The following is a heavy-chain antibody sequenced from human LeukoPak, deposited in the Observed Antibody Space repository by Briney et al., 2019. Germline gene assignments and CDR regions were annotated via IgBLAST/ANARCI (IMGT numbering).Heavy chain of an antibody. J-gene: IGHJ4*02. CDR2: IKSKTDGGTT. CDR1: GFTFSNAW. D-gene: IGHD5-12*01. Sequence: PGGSLRLSCAASGFTFSNAWMSWVRQAPGKGLEWVGRIKSKTDGGTTGYAAPVKGRFTISRDDSKNTLYLQMNSLKTEDTAVYYCTTRRGYSGYDSFDYWGQGTLVTVSS. V-gene: IGHV3-15*01. CDR3: TTRRGYSGYDSFDY.